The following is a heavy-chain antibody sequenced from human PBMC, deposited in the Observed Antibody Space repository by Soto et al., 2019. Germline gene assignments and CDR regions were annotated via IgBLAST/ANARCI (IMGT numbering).Heavy chain of an antibody. CDR1: GDFLTTYY. J-gene: IGHJ4*02. Sequence: SETLSLTCDVSGDFLTTYYWNWIRQSPGKGLEWIGYIFYGGHTNYNPSLRGRATISVDTSKNQFSLKLSSVTAADTAVYYCARSPQYSSGWNGGFDYWGQGTLVTVS. CDR2: IFYGGHT. V-gene: IGHV4-59*01. D-gene: IGHD6-19*01. CDR3: ARSPQYSSGWNGGFDY.